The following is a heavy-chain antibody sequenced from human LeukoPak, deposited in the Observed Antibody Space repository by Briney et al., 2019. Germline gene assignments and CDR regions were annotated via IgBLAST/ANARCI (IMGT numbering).Heavy chain of an antibody. Sequence: GGSLRLSCAASGFTFTNAWMSRVRQAPGKGLEWVGHIKSNTDGGTADSAAPVKGRFTISRDDSKNTLYLQMNSLKTEDTALYYCATEYYGSYNYWGQGALVTVSS. CDR3: ATEYYGSYNY. V-gene: IGHV3-15*01. CDR1: GFTFTNAW. CDR2: IKSNTDGGTA. J-gene: IGHJ4*02. D-gene: IGHD1-26*01.